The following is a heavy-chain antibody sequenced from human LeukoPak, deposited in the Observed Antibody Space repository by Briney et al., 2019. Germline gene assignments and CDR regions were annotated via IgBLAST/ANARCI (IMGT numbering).Heavy chain of an antibody. V-gene: IGHV3-23*03. CDR1: GFTFSSYA. D-gene: IGHD2-15*01. CDR3: AKDVVAATQRYFQH. Sequence: GGSLRLSCAASGFTFSSYAMSWVRQAPGKGLEWVSVIYSGGSTYYADSVKGRFTISRDNSKNTLYLQMNSLRAEDTAVYYCAKDVVAATQRYFQHWGQGTLVTVSS. J-gene: IGHJ1*01. CDR2: IYSGGST.